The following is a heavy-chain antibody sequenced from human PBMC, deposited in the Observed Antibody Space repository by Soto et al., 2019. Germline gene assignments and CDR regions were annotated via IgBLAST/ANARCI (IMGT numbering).Heavy chain of an antibody. V-gene: IGHV3-49*03. D-gene: IGHD3-10*01. Sequence: EVQLVESGGGLTQPGRSLRLSCSASGFTFGDYPMSWFRQAPGRGLEWVSYIRTKTYGETTEDAASVKGRFTISRDDSKRIAYLQMDSLKTEDTAIYYCARAVRMSGDAFDVWGQGTMVTVSS. CDR1: GFTFGDYP. CDR3: ARAVRMSGDAFDV. CDR2: IRTKTYGETT. J-gene: IGHJ3*01.